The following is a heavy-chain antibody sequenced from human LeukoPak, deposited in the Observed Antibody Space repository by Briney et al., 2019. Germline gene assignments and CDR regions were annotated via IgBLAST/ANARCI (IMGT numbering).Heavy chain of an antibody. CDR3: ARLSIAVAGGYFDY. D-gene: IGHD6-19*01. Sequence: SETLSLTCTVSGGSISSSSYYWGWIRQPPGKGLEWIGSIYYSGSTYYNPSLKSRVTISVDTSKNQFSLKLSSVTAADTAVYYCARLSIAVAGGYFDYWGQGTLVTVSS. V-gene: IGHV4-39*07. CDR1: GGSISSSSYY. J-gene: IGHJ4*02. CDR2: IYYSGST.